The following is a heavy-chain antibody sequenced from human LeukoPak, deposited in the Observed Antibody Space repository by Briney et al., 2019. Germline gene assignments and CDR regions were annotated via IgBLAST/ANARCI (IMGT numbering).Heavy chain of an antibody. V-gene: IGHV1-46*01. D-gene: IGHD3-10*01. Sequence: ASVKVSCKASGYTLSNYYMHWVRQAPGQGLEWMGMIKPTGGSTSYAQRFQGRVTMTRDKSTTTVYMALSSLTSEDTAVYYCARHGAVAGTSDWYFDLWGHGTLVTVSS. CDR2: IKPTGGST. CDR3: ARHGAVAGTSDWYFDL. J-gene: IGHJ2*01. CDR1: GYTLSNYY.